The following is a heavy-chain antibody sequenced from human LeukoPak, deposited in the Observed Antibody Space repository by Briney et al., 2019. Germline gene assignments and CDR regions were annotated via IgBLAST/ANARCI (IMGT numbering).Heavy chain of an antibody. Sequence: PSETLSLTCAVYGGSFSGYYWSWIRQPPGKGLEWIGEINHSGSANYNPSLKSRVTISVDTSKNQFSLKLSSVTAADTAVYYCARVLITMVRGVINYYYYYYMDVWGKGTTVTVSS. CDR1: GGSFSGYY. CDR2: INHSGSA. D-gene: IGHD3-10*01. CDR3: ARVLITMVRGVINYYYYYYMDV. V-gene: IGHV4-34*01. J-gene: IGHJ6*03.